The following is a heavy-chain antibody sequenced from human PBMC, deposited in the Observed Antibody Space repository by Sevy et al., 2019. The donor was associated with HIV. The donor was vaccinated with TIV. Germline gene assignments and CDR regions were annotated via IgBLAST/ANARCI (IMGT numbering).Heavy chain of an antibody. CDR2: IFYSGST. Sequence: SETLSLTCTVSGGSISSGDYYWSWIRQPPGKGLEWIGYIFYSGSTYYNPSLKSRVTISVDTSKNQFSLKLSSVTAADTALYYCARIPIYSSSSDGEYYFDYLGQGTLVTVSS. D-gene: IGHD6-6*01. CDR1: GGSISSGDYY. CDR3: ARIPIYSSSSDGEYYFDY. J-gene: IGHJ4*02. V-gene: IGHV4-30-4*01.